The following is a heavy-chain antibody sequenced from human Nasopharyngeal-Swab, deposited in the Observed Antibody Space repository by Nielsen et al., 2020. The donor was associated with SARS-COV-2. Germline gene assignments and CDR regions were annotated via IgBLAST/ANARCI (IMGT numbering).Heavy chain of an antibody. J-gene: IGHJ6*02. Sequence: GESLKISCAASGFIFSAHYMDWVRQAPGKGLELVGRSRNKANSYTTEYAASVKGRFTISRDDSKNSLYLQMSSLRTEDTALYYCARDLSSIWTSGLGVWGQGTTVIVSS. D-gene: IGHD6-13*01. CDR1: GFIFSAHY. CDR2: SRNKANSYTT. V-gene: IGHV3-72*01. CDR3: ARDLSSIWTSGLGV.